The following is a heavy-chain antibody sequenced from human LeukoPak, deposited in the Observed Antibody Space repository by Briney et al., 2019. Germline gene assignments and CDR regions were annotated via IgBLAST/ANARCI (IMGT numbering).Heavy chain of an antibody. CDR3: ARLGSSGYLDY. J-gene: IGHJ4*02. D-gene: IGHD3-22*01. V-gene: IGHV3-30-3*01. CDR1: GFTFSSYA. CDR2: ISYDGSNK. Sequence: GGSLRLSCAASGFTFSSYAMHWVRQAPGKGLEWVAVISYDGSNKYYADSVKGRFTFSRDNSKNALYLQMNSLRAEDTAVYYCARLGSSGYLDYWGQGTLVTVSS.